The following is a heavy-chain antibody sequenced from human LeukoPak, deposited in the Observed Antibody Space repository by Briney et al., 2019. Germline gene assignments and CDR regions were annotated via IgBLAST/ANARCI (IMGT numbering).Heavy chain of an antibody. CDR3: ASAPHVNYFDF. J-gene: IGHJ4*02. CDR1: GGSLSRYY. Sequence: SETLSLTCTVSGGSLSRYYWTWIRQPPGRGLEWIAYIYYSGSTNYNPSLKSRVTISIDTSKNQFSLRLSSVTAADTAVYYCASAPHVNYFDFWGQGALVTVSS. D-gene: IGHD2/OR15-2a*01. CDR2: IYYSGST. V-gene: IGHV4-59*08.